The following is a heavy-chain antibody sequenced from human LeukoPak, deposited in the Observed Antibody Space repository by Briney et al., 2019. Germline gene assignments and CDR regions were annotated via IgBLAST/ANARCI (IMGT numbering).Heavy chain of an antibody. Sequence: SETLSLTCTVSGGSISSSSYYWGWIRQPPGKGLEWIGSIYYSGSTYYNPSLKSRVTISVDTSKNQFSLKLSSVTAADTAVYYCARQGPQTFDYWGQGTLVTVSS. V-gene: IGHV4-39*01. CDR3: ARQGPQTFDY. J-gene: IGHJ4*02. CDR1: GGSISSSSYY. CDR2: IYYSGST.